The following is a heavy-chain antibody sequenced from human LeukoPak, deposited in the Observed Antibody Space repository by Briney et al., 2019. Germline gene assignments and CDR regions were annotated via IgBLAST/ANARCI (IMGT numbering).Heavy chain of an antibody. CDR2: ISYDGSNK. CDR1: GFTFSSYA. J-gene: IGHJ4*02. V-gene: IGHV3-30-3*01. CDR3: ASGVAEIYYFDY. D-gene: IGHD6-19*01. Sequence: HPGGSLRLSCAASGFTFSSYAMHWVRQAPGKGPEWVAVISYDGSNKYYADSVKGRFTISRDNSKNTLYLQMNSLRAEDTAVYYCASGVAEIYYFDYWGQGTLVTVSS.